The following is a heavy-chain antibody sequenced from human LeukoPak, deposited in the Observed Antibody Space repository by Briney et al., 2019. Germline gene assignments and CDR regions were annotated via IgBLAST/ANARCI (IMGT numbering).Heavy chain of an antibody. V-gene: IGHV3-23*01. CDR1: GFTFSSSA. CDR2: ISGSGTGT. D-gene: IGHD1-7*01. J-gene: IGHJ4*02. Sequence: SGGSLRLSCAASGFTFSSSAMSWVRQAPGKGLYWVSAISGSGTGTYYADSVKGRFTISRDNSKNTLYLQMNSLRAEDTAVYYCAKEGGTGTRLDYWGQGTLVTVSS. CDR3: AKEGGTGTRLDY.